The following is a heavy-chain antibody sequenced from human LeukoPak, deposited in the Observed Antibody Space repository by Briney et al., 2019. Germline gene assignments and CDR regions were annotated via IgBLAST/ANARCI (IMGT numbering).Heavy chain of an antibody. CDR2: INTNTGNP. CDR1: GYTFTSYA. Sequence: ASVKVSCKASGYTFTSYALNWVRQAPGQGLEWVGLINTNTGNPTYAQGFTGRFVFSLDTSVSTAYLQISSLKAEDTAVYYCARGGEYYYDSSGYYYYFDYWGQGTLVTVSS. CDR3: ARGGEYYYDSSGYYYYFDY. V-gene: IGHV7-4-1*02. D-gene: IGHD3-22*01. J-gene: IGHJ4*02.